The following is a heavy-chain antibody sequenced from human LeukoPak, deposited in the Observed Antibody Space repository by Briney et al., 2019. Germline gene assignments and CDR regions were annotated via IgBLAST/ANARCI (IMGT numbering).Heavy chain of an antibody. CDR3: ARDFWVGDAKPPYYYYGMDV. V-gene: IGHV3-48*03. Sequence: PGGSLRLSCAASGFTFSSYEMDWVRQAPGNGLEWGSYISSSGSTIYYADSVKGRFTISRDNAKNSLYLQMNSLRAEDTAVYYCARDFWVGDAKPPYYYYGMDVWGQGTTVTVSS. D-gene: IGHD3-3*01. J-gene: IGHJ6*02. CDR1: GFTFSSYE. CDR2: ISSSGSTI.